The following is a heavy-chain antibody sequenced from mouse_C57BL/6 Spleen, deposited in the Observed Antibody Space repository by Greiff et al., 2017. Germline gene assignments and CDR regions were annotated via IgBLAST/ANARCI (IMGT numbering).Heavy chain of an antibody. CDR2: IHPSDSDT. CDR1: GYTFTSYW. D-gene: IGHD3-3*01. V-gene: IGHV1-74*01. CDR3: AIGTVAWFAY. Sequence: QVQLKQPGAELVQPGASVKVSCKASGYTFTSYWMHWVKQRPGQGLEWIGRIHPSDSDTNYNQKFKGKATLTVDKSSSTAYMQLSSLTSEDYAVYYWAIGTVAWFAYWGQGTLVTVSA. J-gene: IGHJ3*01.